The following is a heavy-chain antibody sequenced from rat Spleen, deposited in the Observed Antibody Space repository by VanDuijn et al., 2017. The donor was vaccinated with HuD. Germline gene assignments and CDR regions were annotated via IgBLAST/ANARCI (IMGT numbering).Heavy chain of an antibody. D-gene: IGHD1-4*01. V-gene: IGHV5-17*01. CDR3: ARPGYNYVGWFAY. J-gene: IGHJ3*01. Sequence: EVQLVESGGGLVQPGRSLKLSCAASGFTFSYYAMAWVRQAPNKGLEWVGTIIYDGSTSYYRDSVKGRFTISRDNAKRFLYLQMDSLRSEDTATYYCARPGYNYVGWFAYWGQGTLVAVSS. CDR1: GFTFSYYA. CDR2: IIYDGSTS.